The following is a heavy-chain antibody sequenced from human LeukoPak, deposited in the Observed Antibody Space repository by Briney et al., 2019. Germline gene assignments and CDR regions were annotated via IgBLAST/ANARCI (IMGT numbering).Heavy chain of an antibody. CDR3: ARVGTYYYDSSGQGGFDP. J-gene: IGHJ5*02. CDR1: GGSISSCY. D-gene: IGHD3-22*01. V-gene: IGHV4-4*07. Sequence: SETLSLTCTVSGGSISSCYWNWIRQPAGKGLEWIGRIYTSGSTNYNPSLKSRVTMSVDTSKNQFSLKLSSVTAADTAVYYCARVGTYYYDSSGQGGFDPWGQGTLVTVSS. CDR2: IYTSGST.